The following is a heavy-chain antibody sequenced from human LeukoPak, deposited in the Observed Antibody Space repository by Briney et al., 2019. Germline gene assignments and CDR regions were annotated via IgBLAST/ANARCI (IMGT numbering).Heavy chain of an antibody. J-gene: IGHJ4*02. CDR1: VGSISSYY. Sequence: SETLSLTCTVSVGSISSYYWIWIRQPPAKGLEWMGFFSYSGSTKYNPSLKSRVTMSVDTSKNQFSLKLSSVTAADTAVYYCARMYSGTSYYFDYWGQGTLVTVSS. CDR2: FSYSGST. V-gene: IGHV4-59*01. D-gene: IGHD1-26*01. CDR3: ARMYSGTSYYFDY.